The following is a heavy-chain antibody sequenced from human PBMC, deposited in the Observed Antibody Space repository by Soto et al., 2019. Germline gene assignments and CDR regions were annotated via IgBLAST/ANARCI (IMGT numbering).Heavy chain of an antibody. CDR3: ARLGGTGYYSGSVS. Sequence: PGGSLRLSCAASGFTFSNYNINWVRQAPWKGLEWVSVIYSAGSADFADSVKGRFTISRDNSKNTLYLQMNSLRAEDTALYYCARLGGTGYYSGSVSWGQGTLVTVSS. D-gene: IGHD3-9*01. CDR1: GFTFSNYN. V-gene: IGHV3-66*01. CDR2: IYSAGSA. J-gene: IGHJ5*02.